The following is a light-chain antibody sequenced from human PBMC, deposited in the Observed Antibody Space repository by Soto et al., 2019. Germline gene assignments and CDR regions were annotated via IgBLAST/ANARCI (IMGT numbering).Light chain of an antibody. V-gene: IGLV2-14*01. CDR1: SSDVGGYNY. J-gene: IGLJ2*01. CDR3: TSYAGSSTLV. CDR2: DVS. Sequence: QSALTQPASVSGSPGQSITISCTGTSSDVGGYNYVSWYQQHPGQAPKLLIYDVSNRPSGVSNRFSGSKSGNTASLTISGLQAEGEATYYCTSYAGSSTLVFGGGTKVTVL.